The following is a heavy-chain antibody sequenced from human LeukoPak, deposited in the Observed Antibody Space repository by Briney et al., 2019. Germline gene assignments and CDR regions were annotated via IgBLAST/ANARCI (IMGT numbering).Heavy chain of an antibody. D-gene: IGHD3-10*01. V-gene: IGHV1-2*02. J-gene: IGHJ6*02. CDR3: ARVRGVPQVYYYFGMDV. CDR2: INPDSGGT. Sequence: GASVKVSCKASEYTFSAYYIHWVRQASGQGLEWMGWINPDSGGTNYAQKFQGRVTMTGDTSISTAYLELSRLTSDDTAVYYCARVRGVPQVYYYFGMDVWGQGTTVTVSS. CDR1: EYTFSAYY.